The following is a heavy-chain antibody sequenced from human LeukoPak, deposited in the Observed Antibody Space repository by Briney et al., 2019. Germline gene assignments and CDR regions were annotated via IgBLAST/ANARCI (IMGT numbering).Heavy chain of an antibody. J-gene: IGHJ5*02. D-gene: IGHD2-21*02. CDR3: ARITMDTYWGGDVYSTWFAP. V-gene: IGHV1-69*04. CDR1: GGTFSSYA. Sequence: SVKVSCKASGGTFSSYAFSWVRQGPGQGLEWMGMIIPIFGIANYAQEFQGRVTITADKSKSTAYMELSMLRSEDTAVYYCARITMDTYWGGDVYSTWFAPWGQGTLVTVSS. CDR2: IIPIFGIA.